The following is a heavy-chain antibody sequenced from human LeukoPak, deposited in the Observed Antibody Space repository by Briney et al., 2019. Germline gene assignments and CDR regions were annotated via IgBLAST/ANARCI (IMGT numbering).Heavy chain of an antibody. V-gene: IGHV4-39*01. CDR1: GVSISSSSYY. J-gene: IGHJ2*01. CDR2: IYYSGRT. CDR3: ARGVSMIVVVIHDWYFDL. Sequence: SETLSLTCTVSGVSISSSSYYWGWIRQPPGKGLEWIGSIYYSGRTYYNPSLKSRVTISVDTSKNQFSLKLSSVTATDTAVYYCARGVSMIVVVIHDWYFDLWGRGTLVTVSS. D-gene: IGHD3-22*01.